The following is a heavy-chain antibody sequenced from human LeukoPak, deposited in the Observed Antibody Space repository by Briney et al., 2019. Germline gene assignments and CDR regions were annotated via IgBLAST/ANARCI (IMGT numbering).Heavy chain of an antibody. J-gene: IGHJ6*03. D-gene: IGHD1-26*01. CDR2: IYHSGNT. Sequence: SETLSLTCAVSGYSISSGFYWGWIRQPPGKGLEWIGNIYHSGNTYYNPSLKSRVTLSVDTSKNQFSLKLNSVTAADTAAYYCARVQWGNHYYYYYYMDVWGKGTTVTVSS. V-gene: IGHV4-38-2*01. CDR1: GYSISSGFY. CDR3: ARVQWGNHYYYYYYMDV.